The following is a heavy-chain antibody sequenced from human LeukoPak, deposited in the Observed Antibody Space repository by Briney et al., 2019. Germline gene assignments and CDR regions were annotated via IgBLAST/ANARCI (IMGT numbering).Heavy chain of an antibody. Sequence: GGSLRLSCAASGFTVSSNYMSWVRQAPGKGLEWVSVIYSGGSTYYADSVKGRFTISRHNSKNTLYLQMNSLRAEDTAVYYCARGGGYSGSYYRLLDYWGQGTLVTVSS. CDR3: ARGGGYSGSYYRLLDY. CDR2: IYSGGST. J-gene: IGHJ4*02. D-gene: IGHD1-26*01. CDR1: GFTVSSNY. V-gene: IGHV3-53*04.